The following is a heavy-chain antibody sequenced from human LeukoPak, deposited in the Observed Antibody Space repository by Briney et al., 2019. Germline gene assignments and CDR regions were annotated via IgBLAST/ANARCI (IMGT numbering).Heavy chain of an antibody. J-gene: IGHJ4*02. Sequence: PSQTLSLTCTVSGGSISSGGYYWSWIRQHPGKGLEWIGYIYYSGSTYYNPSLKSRVTTSVDTSKNQFSLKLSSVTAADTAVYYCARDRDSSGYFFDYWGQGTLVTVSS. V-gene: IGHV4-31*03. CDR1: GGSISSGGYY. D-gene: IGHD3-22*01. CDR2: IYYSGST. CDR3: ARDRDSSGYFFDY.